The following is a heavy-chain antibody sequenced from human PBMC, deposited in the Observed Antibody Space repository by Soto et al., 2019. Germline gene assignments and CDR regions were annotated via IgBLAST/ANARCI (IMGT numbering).Heavy chain of an antibody. D-gene: IGHD3-16*02. CDR3: ASDPYDYIWGSYRYSRYDY. J-gene: IGHJ4*02. Sequence: GGSLRLSCAASGFTFSSYSMNWVRQAPGKGLEWVSSISSSSSYIYYADSVKGRFTISRDNAKNSLYLQMNSLRAEDTAVYYCASDPYDYIWGSYRYSRYDYWRQGTMVTVS. V-gene: IGHV3-21*01. CDR2: ISSSSSYI. CDR1: GFTFSSYS.